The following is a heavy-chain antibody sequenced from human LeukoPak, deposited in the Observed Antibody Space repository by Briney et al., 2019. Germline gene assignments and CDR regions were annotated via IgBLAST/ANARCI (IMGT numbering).Heavy chain of an antibody. Sequence: SETLSLTCAVYGGSFSGYYWSWIRQPPGKGLEWIGEINHSGSTNYNPSLKSRVTISVDTSKNQFSLKLSSVTAADTAVYYCARMGGYSGYATHWGQGTPVTVSS. CDR3: ARMGGYSGYATH. D-gene: IGHD5-12*01. J-gene: IGHJ4*02. CDR1: GGSFSGYY. V-gene: IGHV4-34*01. CDR2: INHSGST.